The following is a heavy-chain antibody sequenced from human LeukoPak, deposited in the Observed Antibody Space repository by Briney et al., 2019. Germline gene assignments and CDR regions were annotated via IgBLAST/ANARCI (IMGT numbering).Heavy chain of an antibody. CDR3: ARDTYSSSDY. CDR1: GFTFSSYT. Sequence: GGSLRLSCAASGFTFSSYTMNWVRQAPGKGLEWVSSINSPNNYIYYADSVKGRFTISRDNAKNSLYLQMNSLRVEDTAVYYCARDTYSSSDYWGQGTLVTVSS. D-gene: IGHD6-13*01. V-gene: IGHV3-21*01. CDR2: INSPNNYI. J-gene: IGHJ4*02.